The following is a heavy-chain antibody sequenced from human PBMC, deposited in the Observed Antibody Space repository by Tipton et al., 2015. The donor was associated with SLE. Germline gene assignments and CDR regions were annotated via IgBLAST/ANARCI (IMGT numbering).Heavy chain of an antibody. CDR3: ARGLAMVRGDSMDY. J-gene: IGHJ4*02. Sequence: TLSLTCTVSGDSITNFFWSWIRQPPGKGLEWIGYLYTGGSTHHNPSLQSRVTISVDTSKNQFSLKLSSVTAADTAVYYCARGLAMVRGDSMDYWGQGTLVTVSS. D-gene: IGHD3-10*01. V-gene: IGHV4-4*08. CDR1: GDSITNFF. CDR2: LYTGGST.